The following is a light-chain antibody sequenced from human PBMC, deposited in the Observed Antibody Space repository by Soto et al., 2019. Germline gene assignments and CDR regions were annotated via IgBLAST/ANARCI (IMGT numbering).Light chain of an antibody. J-gene: IGLJ3*02. CDR2: EVY. CDR3: SSYAGSPVV. CDR1: SSDVGGYNY. Sequence: QSVLTQPPSASGSPGQSVTISCTGTSSDVGGYNYVSWYQQHPGKAPKLMIYEVYKRPSGVPDRFSGSKSGNTASLTVSGLQAEDEADYYYSSYAGSPVVFGGGTKVTVL. V-gene: IGLV2-8*01.